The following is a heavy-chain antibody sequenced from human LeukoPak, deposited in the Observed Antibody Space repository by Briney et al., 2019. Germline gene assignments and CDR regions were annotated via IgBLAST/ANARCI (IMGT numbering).Heavy chain of an antibody. CDR1: GGSLSGHY. Sequence: SETLSLTCTVSGGSLSGHYWSWIRQPPGKRLEWIAYVSYTGRTKYNPSLQSRVTISIDTSKSQFSLKLTSVTSADTAVYSCARLLDNDISGDPDTFDVWGQGTTVIVSS. V-gene: IGHV4-59*11. CDR2: VSYTGRT. J-gene: IGHJ3*01. D-gene: IGHD3-22*01. CDR3: ARLLDNDISGDPDTFDV.